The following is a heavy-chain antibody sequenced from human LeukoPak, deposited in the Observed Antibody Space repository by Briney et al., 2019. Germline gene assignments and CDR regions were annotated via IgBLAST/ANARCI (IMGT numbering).Heavy chain of an antibody. D-gene: IGHD2-2*01. V-gene: IGHV4-39*02. CDR1: GGSISSSNDY. J-gene: IGHJ6*02. Sequence: SETLSLTCNVSGGSISSSNDYWGWIRQPPGKGLEWIGSIYYSGSTYYNPSLKSRVTISVDTSKNHFSLKLSSVTAADTAVYYCASAAGRVVRSFYYYGMDVWGQGTTVTVSS. CDR2: IYYSGST. CDR3: ASAAGRVVRSFYYYGMDV.